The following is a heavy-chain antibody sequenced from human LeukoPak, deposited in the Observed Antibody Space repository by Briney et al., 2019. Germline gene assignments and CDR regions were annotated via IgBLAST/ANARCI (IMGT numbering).Heavy chain of an antibody. Sequence: GGSLRLSCAASGFTFSSYAMSWVRQAPGKGLEWVSAISGSGGSTYYADSVKGRFTISRDNSTNTLYLQMNSLRAEDTAVYYCAKVQYSYGSNFDYWGQGTLVTVSS. CDR3: AKVQYSYGSNFDY. D-gene: IGHD5-18*01. CDR1: GFTFSSYA. V-gene: IGHV3-23*01. J-gene: IGHJ4*02. CDR2: ISGSGGST.